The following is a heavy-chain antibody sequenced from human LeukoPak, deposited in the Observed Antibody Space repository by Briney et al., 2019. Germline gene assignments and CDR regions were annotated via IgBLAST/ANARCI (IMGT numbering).Heavy chain of an antibody. V-gene: IGHV4-34*01. CDR2: ISRSGTT. D-gene: IGHD2-15*01. CDR3: ARGGGNYLFFCDRGRLDP. J-gene: IGHJ5*02. CDR1: NGSFSNYY. Sequence: PSETLSLTCAVNNGSFSNYYWTWIRQSPGKGLQWIGEISRSGTTNYNPSLKSRLTLSMDESKNHLSLTLNSVTAADTALYFCARGGGNYLFFCDRGRLDPWGQGTMVTVSS.